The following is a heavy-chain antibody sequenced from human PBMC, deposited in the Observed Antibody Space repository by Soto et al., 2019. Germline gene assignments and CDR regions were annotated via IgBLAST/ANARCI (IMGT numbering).Heavy chain of an antibody. CDR1: GGTFSSYA. D-gene: IGHD3-22*01. CDR2: IIPIFGTA. J-gene: IGHJ3*02. Sequence: QVQLVQSGAEVKKPGSSVKVSCKASGGTFSSYAISWVRQAPGQGLEWMGGIIPIFGTANYAQKFQGRVTITADKSTSTADLELSSLRSEDTAVYYCARDPPYYDSRGGDIWGQGTMVTVSS. V-gene: IGHV1-69*06. CDR3: ARDPPYYDSRGGDI.